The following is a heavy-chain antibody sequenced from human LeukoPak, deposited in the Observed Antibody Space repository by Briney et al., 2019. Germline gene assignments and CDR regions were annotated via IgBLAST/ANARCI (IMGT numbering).Heavy chain of an antibody. CDR3: AKDMSFRDYGLSAFDI. J-gene: IGHJ3*02. CDR2: ISWNSGNI. D-gene: IGHD4-17*01. V-gene: IGHV3-9*01. Sequence: GGSLRLSCAASGFTFDDYAMHWVRQAPGKGLEWVSGISWNSGNIDYADSVKGRFTISRDNAKNSLYLQMNSLRAGDTALYYCAKDMSFRDYGLSAFDIWGQGTMVTVSS. CDR1: GFTFDDYA.